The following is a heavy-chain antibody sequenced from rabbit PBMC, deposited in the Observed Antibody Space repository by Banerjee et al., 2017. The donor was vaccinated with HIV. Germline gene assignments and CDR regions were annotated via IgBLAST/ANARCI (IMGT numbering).Heavy chain of an antibody. Sequence: VRQAPGKGLEWIACIYTSSGSTWYASWAKGRFTISRSTSLNTVTLQMTSLTAADTATYFCAREEYVGYGYANLWGPGTLVTVS. CDR2: IYTSSGST. D-gene: IGHD6-1*01. V-gene: IGHV1S43*01. CDR3: AREEYVGYGYANL. J-gene: IGHJ4*01.